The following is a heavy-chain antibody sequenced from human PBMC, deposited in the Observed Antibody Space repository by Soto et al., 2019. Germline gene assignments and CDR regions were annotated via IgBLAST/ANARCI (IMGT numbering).Heavy chain of an antibody. J-gene: IGHJ6*02. CDR1: GFTFSSYG. CDR3: ARDRPHLQGVVVPATDDGCMDV. Sequence: GGSLRLSCAASGFTFSSYGMHWVRQAPGKGLEWVAVIWYDGSNKYYADSVKGRFTISRDNSKNTLYLQMNSLRAEDTAVYYCARDRPHLQGVVVPATDDGCMDVWGQGTTVTVSS. CDR2: IWYDGSNK. D-gene: IGHD2-2*01. V-gene: IGHV3-33*01.